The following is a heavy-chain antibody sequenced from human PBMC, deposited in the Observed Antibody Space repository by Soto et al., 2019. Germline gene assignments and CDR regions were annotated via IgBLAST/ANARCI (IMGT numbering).Heavy chain of an antibody. CDR3: ARYPKRDYSSSWYVNGMDV. V-gene: IGHV4-31*02. J-gene: IGHJ6*02. Sequence: KPSETLSLTXTVPGGSISSGGYYWSWIRQHPGKGLEWIGYIYYSGSTYYNPSLKSRVNISVDTSKNQFSLKLSSVTAADTAVYYCARYPKRDYSSSWYVNGMDVWGQGTTVTVSS. CDR2: IYYSGST. D-gene: IGHD6-13*01. CDR1: GGSISSGGYY.